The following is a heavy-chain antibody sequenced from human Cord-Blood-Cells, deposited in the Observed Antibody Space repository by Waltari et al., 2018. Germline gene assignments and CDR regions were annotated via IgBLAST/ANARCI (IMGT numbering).Heavy chain of an antibody. CDR2: IIPILVTA. CDR3: ARDREAAYYNFWSGYYY. J-gene: IGHJ4*02. CDR1: GGTFSSYA. D-gene: IGHD3-3*01. V-gene: IGHV1-69*01. Sequence: QLQLVQSGAEVKKPESSVKVSCKASGGTFSSYAISWVRQAPGHGLEWSGAIIPILVTASNAQEVQGRVTITADEFTRTAYIERSILRSEDTAVYYCARDREAAYYNFWSGYYYRGQGTLVTVSS.